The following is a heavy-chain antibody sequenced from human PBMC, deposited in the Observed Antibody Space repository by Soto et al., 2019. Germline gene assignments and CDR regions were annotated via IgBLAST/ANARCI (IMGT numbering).Heavy chain of an antibody. J-gene: IGHJ6*02. CDR2: INDDGNT. V-gene: IGHV4-34*01. D-gene: IGHD6-13*01. CDR1: NGSFSDYY. Sequence: SETLSLTCAVYNGSFSDYYWSWIRQPPGKGLEWIGEINDDGNTNYSPSLKSRVTISVDTSKNLFSLKVNSVTAADTAVYYCARGRAAAGHWGYSFFYDMDVWGQGTKVTVS. CDR3: ARGRAAAGHWGYSFFYDMDV.